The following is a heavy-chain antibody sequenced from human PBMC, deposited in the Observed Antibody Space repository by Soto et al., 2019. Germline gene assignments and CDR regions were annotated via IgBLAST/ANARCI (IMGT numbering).Heavy chain of an antibody. V-gene: IGHV4-31*03. J-gene: IGHJ5*02. CDR2: IYYSGST. CDR1: GGSISGYY. D-gene: IGHD6-13*01. Sequence: SETLSLTCTVSGGSISGYYWSWIRQHPGKGLEWIGYIYYSGSTYYNPSLKSRVTISVDTSKNQFSLKLSSVTAADTAVYYCARNAGYSSPNWFDPWGQGTLVTVSS. CDR3: ARNAGYSSPNWFDP.